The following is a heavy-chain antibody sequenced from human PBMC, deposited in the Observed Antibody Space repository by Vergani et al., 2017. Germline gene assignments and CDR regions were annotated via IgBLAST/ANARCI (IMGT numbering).Heavy chain of an antibody. CDR1: GFTFSSYA. D-gene: IGHD3-22*01. J-gene: IGHJ4*02. V-gene: IGHV3-23*01. CDR3: AKAPLGGYYESALLEY. CDR2: ISGSGGST. Sequence: EVQLLESGGGLVQPGGSLRLSCAASGFTFSSYAMSWVRQAPGKGLEWVSAISGSGGSTYYADSEKGRFTISRDNSKNTLYLQMNSLRAEDTAVYYCAKAPLGGYYESALLEYWGQGTLVTVSS.